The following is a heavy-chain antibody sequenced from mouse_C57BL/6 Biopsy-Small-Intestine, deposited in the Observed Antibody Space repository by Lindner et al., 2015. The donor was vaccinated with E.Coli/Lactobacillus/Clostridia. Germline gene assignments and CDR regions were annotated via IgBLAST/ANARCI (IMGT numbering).Heavy chain of an antibody. CDR2: IIPILGTA. J-gene: IGHJ1*01. CDR1: GDTFRYYA. CDR3: AKVNRGSSSSDYYYGMDV. V-gene: IGHV1S81*02. D-gene: IGHD1-1*01. Sequence: SVKVSCKASGDTFRYYAFTWVRQAPGQGPEWMGGIIPILGTANYAQKFEGRVTITADESTSTAYMELSSLRSEDTAIYYCAKVNRGSSSSDYYYGMDVWGQGTTVTVSS.